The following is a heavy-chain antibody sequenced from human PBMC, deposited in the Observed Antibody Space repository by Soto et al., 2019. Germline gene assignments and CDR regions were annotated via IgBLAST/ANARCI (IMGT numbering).Heavy chain of an antibody. D-gene: IGHD3-22*01. CDR1: GGSFSGYY. V-gene: IGHV4-34*01. J-gene: IGHJ4*02. CDR3: ARGRHSSGYYG. Sequence: QVQLQPWGAGLLKPSETLSLTCAVYGGSFSGYYWSWIRKPPGKGLEWIGEINHSGSTNYNPSLNSRVTISVDTSKNQFSLKLSSVTAADTAVYYCARGRHSSGYYGWGQGTLVTVSS. CDR2: INHSGST.